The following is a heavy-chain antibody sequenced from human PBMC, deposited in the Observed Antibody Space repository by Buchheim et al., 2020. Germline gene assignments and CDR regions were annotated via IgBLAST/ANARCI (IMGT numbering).Heavy chain of an antibody. Sequence: EVQLVESGGGLVKPGGSLRLSCGASGFTFSSYSMNWVRQAPGKGLEWVSSISTSSSYRHYADSVKGRFSISRDNAKNSVYLQMSSLRPEDTAVYYCARDYGGNYPPFDYWGQG. CDR2: ISTSSSYR. D-gene: IGHD1-26*01. J-gene: IGHJ4*02. V-gene: IGHV3-21*01. CDR1: GFTFSSYS. CDR3: ARDYGGNYPPFDY.